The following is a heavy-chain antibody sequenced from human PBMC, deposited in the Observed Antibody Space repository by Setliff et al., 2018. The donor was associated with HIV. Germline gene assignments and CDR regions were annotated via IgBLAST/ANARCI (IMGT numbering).Heavy chain of an antibody. V-gene: IGHV4-39*01. Sequence: PSETLSLTCTVSGGSFSSTTYSWGWIRQPPGMGLEWIGSIHSSGTADYNPSLKSRVAMSVDTSRSQFSLMLRSVTAADTAVYYCARHKTNYDFYAFDVWGQGTMVTVSS. CDR1: GGSFSSTTYS. CDR3: ARHKTNYDFYAFDV. CDR2: IHSSGTA. D-gene: IGHD3-3*01. J-gene: IGHJ3*01.